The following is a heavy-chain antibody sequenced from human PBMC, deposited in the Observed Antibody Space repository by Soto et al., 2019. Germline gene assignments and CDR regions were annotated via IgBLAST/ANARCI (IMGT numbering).Heavy chain of an antibody. CDR2: IYYSGST. J-gene: IGHJ6*02. Sequence: PSETLSLTCTVSGGSISSSSYYWGWIRQPPGKGLEWIGSIYYSGSTYYNPSLKSRVTISVDTSKNQFSLKLSSVTAADTAVYYCARQTTVTTHYYYGMDVWGQGTTVTVYS. V-gene: IGHV4-39*01. CDR1: GGSISSSSYY. D-gene: IGHD4-17*01. CDR3: ARQTTVTTHYYYGMDV.